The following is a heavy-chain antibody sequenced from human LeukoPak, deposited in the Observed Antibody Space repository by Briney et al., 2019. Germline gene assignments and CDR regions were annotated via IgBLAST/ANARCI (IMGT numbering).Heavy chain of an antibody. V-gene: IGHV3-23*01. CDR3: ANGPRITMVPWRD. J-gene: IGHJ4*02. CDR2: ISYNGGKT. CDR1: GFTFNSYA. D-gene: IGHD3-10*01. Sequence: GGSLRLSCAASGFTFNSYAMNWVRQALGKGLEWVSTISYNGGKTYYADSVKGRFTISRDNSNNILYLQMNSLIAEDTAVYYCANGPRITMVPWRDWGQGTLVTVSS.